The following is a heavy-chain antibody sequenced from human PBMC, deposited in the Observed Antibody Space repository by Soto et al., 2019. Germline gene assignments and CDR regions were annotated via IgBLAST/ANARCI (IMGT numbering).Heavy chain of an antibody. D-gene: IGHD3-10*01. V-gene: IGHV1-46*01. CDR1: GYTFTSYY. Sequence: GASVKVSCKASGYTFTSYYMHWVRQAPGQGLEWMGIINPSGGSTSYAQKFQGRVTMTRDTSTSTVYMELSSLRSEDTAVYYCASPAGGGGTYDYYYYGMDVWGQGTTVTVSS. CDR2: INPSGGST. CDR3: ASPAGGGGTYDYYYYGMDV. J-gene: IGHJ6*02.